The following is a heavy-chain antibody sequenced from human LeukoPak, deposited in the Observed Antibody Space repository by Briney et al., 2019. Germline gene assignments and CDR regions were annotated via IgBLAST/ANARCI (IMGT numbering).Heavy chain of an antibody. Sequence: PGGSLRLSCAASGFTFSSYAMSWVRQAPGKGLEWVSAISGSGGNTYYADSVKGRFTISRDNSKNTLYLQMNSLRAEDTAVYYCAKDGGYSYGYDPYYFDYWGQGTLVTVSS. CDR1: GFTFSSYA. CDR2: ISGSGGNT. V-gene: IGHV3-23*01. J-gene: IGHJ4*02. CDR3: AKDGGYSYGYDPYYFDY. D-gene: IGHD5-18*01.